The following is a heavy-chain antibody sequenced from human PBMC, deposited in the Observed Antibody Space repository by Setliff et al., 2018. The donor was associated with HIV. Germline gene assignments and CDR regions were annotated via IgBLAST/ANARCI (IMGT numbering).Heavy chain of an antibody. CDR1: GGSISSYS. V-gene: IGHV4-59*08. CDR3: ARTVGLPDWYFYL. D-gene: IGHD3-9*01. J-gene: IGHJ6*04. Sequence: SETLSLTCTVSGGSISSYSWSWIRQSPGKGLEWIGHIFHTGSATYNPSLRSRLTMSIYTSSGQFSLRLTSVTAADAAVYYCARTVGLPDWYFYLWGKGTTVTVSS. CDR2: IFHTGSA.